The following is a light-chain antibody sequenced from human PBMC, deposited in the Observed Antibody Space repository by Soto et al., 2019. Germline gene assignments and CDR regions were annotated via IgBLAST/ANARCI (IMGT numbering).Light chain of an antibody. Sequence: QSVLTQPASVSGSPGQSIAISCTGTGSDIGIYNFVSWYQQYPGQAPKLLIFEVSHRPSGVSNRFSGSKSGTTASLTISGLQAEDEDDYDCSSYSGSRTLVLFGGGTKLTVL. J-gene: IGLJ2*01. CDR2: EVS. V-gene: IGLV2-14*01. CDR3: SSYSGSRTLVL. CDR1: GSDIGIYNF.